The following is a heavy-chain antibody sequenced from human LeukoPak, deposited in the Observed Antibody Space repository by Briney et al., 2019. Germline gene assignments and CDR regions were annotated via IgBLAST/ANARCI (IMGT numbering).Heavy chain of an antibody. J-gene: IGHJ4*02. CDR1: GYIFVNYW. D-gene: IGHD6-13*01. CDR3: ASPRPYSSSWYGVDY. CDR2: IYPGDSDI. V-gene: IGHV5-51*01. Sequence: GESLKISCQGSGYIFVNYWIAWVRQMPGKGLEWMGIIYPGDSDIRYSPSFQGQVTISADKSISTAYLQWSSLKASDTAMYYCASPRPYSSSWYGVDYWGQGTLVTVSS.